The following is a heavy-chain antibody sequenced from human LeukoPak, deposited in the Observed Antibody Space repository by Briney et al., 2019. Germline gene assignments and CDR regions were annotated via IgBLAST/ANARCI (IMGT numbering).Heavy chain of an antibody. V-gene: IGHV3-30*14. CDR1: GFTFSSYA. Sequence: GRSLRLSCAASGFTFSSYAMHWVRQAPGKGLEWVAAISYDGPNKYYVDSVKGRFTISRDNAKNSLYLQMNSLRAEDTAVYYCARTAYSSSWGIDPWGQGTLVTVSS. CDR2: ISYDGPNK. CDR3: ARTAYSSSWGIDP. D-gene: IGHD6-13*01. J-gene: IGHJ5*02.